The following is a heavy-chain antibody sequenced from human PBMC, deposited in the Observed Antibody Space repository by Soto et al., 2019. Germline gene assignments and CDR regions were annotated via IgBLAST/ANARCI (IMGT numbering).Heavy chain of an antibody. D-gene: IGHD5-12*01. CDR1: GFTFSSYG. CDR3: AGSPRTYSGYEPFDY. V-gene: IGHV3-30*03. Sequence: GGSLRLSCAASGFTFSSYGMHWVRQAPGKGLEWVAVISYDGSNKYYADSVKGRFTISRDNSKNTPYLQMNSLRAEDTAVYYCAGSPRTYSGYEPFDYWGQGTLVTVSS. J-gene: IGHJ4*02. CDR2: ISYDGSNK.